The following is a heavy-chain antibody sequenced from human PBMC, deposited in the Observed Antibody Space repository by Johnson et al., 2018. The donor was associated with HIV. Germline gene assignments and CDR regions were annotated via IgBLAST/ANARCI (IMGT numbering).Heavy chain of an antibody. CDR1: QITLNNYW. CDR2: INQDGTEK. J-gene: IGHJ3*01. CDR3: TTDLGYYDSSGDAFDL. Sequence: VQLVESGGGLVQPGGSLRLSCVGSQITLNNYWMGWVRQAPGRGLDWVGNINQDGTEKSYADSAKGRFTLSRATAKNSLFLQMNSLKTEDTAVYYCTTDLGYYDSSGDAFDLWGQGTMVTVSS. V-gene: IGHV3-7*03. D-gene: IGHD3-22*01.